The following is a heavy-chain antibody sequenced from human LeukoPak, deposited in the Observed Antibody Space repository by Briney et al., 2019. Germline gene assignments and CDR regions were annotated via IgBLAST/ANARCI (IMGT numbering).Heavy chain of an antibody. CDR2: ISSSGSTI. D-gene: IGHD4/OR15-4a*01. CDR1: GFTFSSYW. CDR3: ARETYGAFDY. V-gene: IGHV3-48*04. Sequence: GGSLRLSCAASGFTFSSYWMHWVRQAPGKGLEWVSYISSSGSTIYYADSVKGRFTISRDNAKNSLYLQMNSLRAEDTAVYYCARETYGAFDYWGQGTLVTVSS. J-gene: IGHJ4*02.